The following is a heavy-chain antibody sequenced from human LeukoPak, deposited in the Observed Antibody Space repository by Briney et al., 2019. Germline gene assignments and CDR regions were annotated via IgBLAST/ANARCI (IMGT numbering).Heavy chain of an antibody. V-gene: IGHV4-39*07. D-gene: IGHD3-9*01. J-gene: IGHJ4*02. CDR1: GGSISSSDYY. Sequence: SETLSLTCTVSGGSISSSDYYWGWIRQPPGKGLEWIGEINHSGSTNYNPSLKSRVTISVDTSKNQFSLKLSSVTAADTAVYYCAREGSGGTIYYFDYWGQGTLVTVSS. CDR2: INHSGST. CDR3: AREGSGGTIYYFDY.